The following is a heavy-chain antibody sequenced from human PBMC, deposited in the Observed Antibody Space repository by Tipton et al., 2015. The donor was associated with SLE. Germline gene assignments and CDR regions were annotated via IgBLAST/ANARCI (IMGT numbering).Heavy chain of an antibody. V-gene: IGHV4-59*01. J-gene: IGHJ2*01. Sequence: LRLSCAASGFTFSSYWMSWVRQPPGKGLEWIGYLFYSGNSNYNPSLKGRVTISADTSKNHFSLKLTSVTAADTAVYYCARASSGSAQRHWYFDLWGRGALVTVSS. CDR3: ARASSGSAQRHWYFDL. CDR1: GFTFSSYW. D-gene: IGHD6-19*01. CDR2: LFYSGNS.